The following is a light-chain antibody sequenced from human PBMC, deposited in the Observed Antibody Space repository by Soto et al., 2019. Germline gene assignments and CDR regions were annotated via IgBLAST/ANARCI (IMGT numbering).Light chain of an antibody. Sequence: EIVLTQSPATLSLSPGERATLSCRSSQSVSNYIAWYQQKPGQAPRLLIYGASTRATGIPARFSGSGSGTEFTLTISSLQSEDFAVYYCQQYNNWPPWTFGQGTKV. CDR1: QSVSNY. CDR3: QQYNNWPPWT. V-gene: IGKV3-15*01. J-gene: IGKJ1*01. CDR2: GAS.